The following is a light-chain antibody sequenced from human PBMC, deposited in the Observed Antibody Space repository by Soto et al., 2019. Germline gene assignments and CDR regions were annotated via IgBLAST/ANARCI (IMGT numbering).Light chain of an antibody. CDR2: GAS. CDR1: QSVSND. CDR3: QQYNKWPPIT. J-gene: IGKJ5*01. V-gene: IGKV3-15*01. Sequence: EIVMTQSPGTLSVSPGERATLSCRASQSVSNDLAWYQQKPGQAPRLLIYGASSRATGIPARFSGSGSGTEFTLTINSLQSEDFGVYYCQQYNKWPPITFGQGTRLEIK.